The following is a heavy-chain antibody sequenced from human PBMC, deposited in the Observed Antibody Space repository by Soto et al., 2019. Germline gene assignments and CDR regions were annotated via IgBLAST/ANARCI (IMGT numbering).Heavy chain of an antibody. Sequence: QEQLVESGGDVVQPGRSLRLSCAASGFTFNSNAMHWVRQAPGKGLEWVAVISYDGRVQQYTDSVKGHFTISRDDSKNILELQLTIRSDEAAASFYCARDKIQGAPDYIDSWGQGTLVT. D-gene: IGHD1-26*01. CDR1: GFTFNSNA. CDR2: ISYDGRVQ. CDR3: ARDKIQGAPDYIDS. J-gene: IGHJ4*02. V-gene: IGHV3-30*04.